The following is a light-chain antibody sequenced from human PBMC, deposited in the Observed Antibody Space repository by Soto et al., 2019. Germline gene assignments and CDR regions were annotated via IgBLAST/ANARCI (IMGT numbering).Light chain of an antibody. CDR1: QSISGY. CDR3: QQTYSTPVT. J-gene: IGKJ1*01. CDR2: AAS. Sequence: DIQMTQSPSSLSASVGDRVTITCRASQSISGYLSWSQQKPGKAPKLLIYAASSLQSGVPSRFSGSGSGTDFTLTISSLQPEDFATYYCQQTYSTPVTFGQGTKVEIK. V-gene: IGKV1-39*01.